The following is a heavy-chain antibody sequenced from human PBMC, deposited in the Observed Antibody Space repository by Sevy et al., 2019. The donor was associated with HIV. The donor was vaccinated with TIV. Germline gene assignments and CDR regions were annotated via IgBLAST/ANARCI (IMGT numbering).Heavy chain of an antibody. Sequence: ASVKVSCKASGYTFTSYDINWVRQATGQGLEWMGWMNPNSGNTGYAQKFQGRVTMTRNTSISTAYMELSSLRSEDTAVYYCARTYYHFWSGYYVWFDPWGQGTLVTVSS. CDR1: GYTFTSYD. V-gene: IGHV1-8*01. CDR3: ARTYYHFWSGYYVWFDP. D-gene: IGHD3-3*01. CDR2: MNPNSGNT. J-gene: IGHJ5*02.